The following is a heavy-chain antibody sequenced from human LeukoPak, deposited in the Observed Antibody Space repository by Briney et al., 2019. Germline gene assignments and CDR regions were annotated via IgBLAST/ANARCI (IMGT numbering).Heavy chain of an antibody. V-gene: IGHV3-48*02. Sequence: QPGGSLRLSCAASGFTFSTYGINWVRQAPGKGREWVSYISSGSDSIHYADSLKGRFTVSRDNAKNSLFLQMNSLRDEDTAVYYCARAEALLPYLYWGQGTLVTVSS. D-gene: IGHD2-15*01. J-gene: IGHJ4*02. CDR2: ISSGSDSI. CDR3: ARAEALLPYLY. CDR1: GFTFSTYG.